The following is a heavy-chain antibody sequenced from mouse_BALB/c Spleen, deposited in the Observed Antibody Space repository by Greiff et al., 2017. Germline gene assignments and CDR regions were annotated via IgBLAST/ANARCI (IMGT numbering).Heavy chain of an antibody. J-gene: IGHJ2*01. CDR1: GYTFTSYY. Sequence: QVQLKESGPELVKPGASVRISCKASGYTFTSYYIHWVKQRPGQGLEWIGWIYPGNVNTKYNEKFKGKATLTADKSSSTAYMQLSSLTSEDSAVYFCAGGTVVAEDYWGQGTTLTVSS. CDR2: IYPGNVNT. V-gene: IGHV1S56*01. CDR3: AGGTVVAEDY. D-gene: IGHD1-1*01.